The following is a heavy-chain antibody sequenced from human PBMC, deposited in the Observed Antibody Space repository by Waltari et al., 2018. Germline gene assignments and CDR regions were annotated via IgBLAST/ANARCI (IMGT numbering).Heavy chain of an antibody. J-gene: IGHJ2*01. D-gene: IGHD6-13*01. Sequence: EVQRVQSGEEVKKPGEALKISCKGSGYSFTSYWIGWVRQMPGKGLEWMGIIYPGDSHTRYTPAFQGQVTISADKSISTAYLQWSSLKASDTAMYYCARPSAAGYWYFDLWGRGTLVTVSS. CDR3: ARPSAAGYWYFDL. V-gene: IGHV5-51*03. CDR1: GYSFTSYW. CDR2: IYPGDSHT.